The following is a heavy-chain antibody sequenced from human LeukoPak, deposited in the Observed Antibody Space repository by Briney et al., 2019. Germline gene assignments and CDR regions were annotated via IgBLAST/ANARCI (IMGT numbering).Heavy chain of an antibody. Sequence: GGSLRLSCAASGFTFSSYSMNWVRQAPGKGLEWVSSISSSSSYIYYADSVKGRFTISRDNAKNSLYLQMNSLRAEDTAVYYCARDLAGWEDALDIWGQGTMVTVSS. CDR1: GFTFSSYS. CDR3: ARDLAGWEDALDI. CDR2: ISSSSSYI. J-gene: IGHJ3*02. V-gene: IGHV3-21*01. D-gene: IGHD1-26*01.